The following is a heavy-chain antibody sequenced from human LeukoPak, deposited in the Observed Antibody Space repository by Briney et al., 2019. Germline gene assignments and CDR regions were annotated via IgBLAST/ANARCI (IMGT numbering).Heavy chain of an antibody. D-gene: IGHD4-17*01. Sequence: GGSLRLXCAASGFTFSNYALTWDRQAPGKGLEWVSSISDSGVSTYYADSVKGRFSISRDNYKNTLYLQMSSLRAEDTAVYYCARDPNGNYVGAFDFQRWGQGTLVTVSS. CDR3: ARDPNGNYVGAFDFQR. V-gene: IGHV3-23*01. CDR2: ISDSGVST. CDR1: GFTFSNYA. J-gene: IGHJ1*01.